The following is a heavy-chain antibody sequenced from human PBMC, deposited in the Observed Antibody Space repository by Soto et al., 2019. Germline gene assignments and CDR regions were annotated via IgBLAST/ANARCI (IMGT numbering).Heavy chain of an antibody. CDR1: GYTFSHYD. CDR3: ARHHGPTTSENWFDP. D-gene: IGHD5-12*01. CDR2: ISTYSGDT. J-gene: IGHJ5*02. Sequence: ASVKVSCKASGYTFSHYDISWVRQAPGQGLEWMGWISTYSGDTKYAQKFQGRVTMTTDTSTTTAYLELRSLRSDDTAVYYCARHHGPTTSENWFDPWGQGTLVTVSS. V-gene: IGHV1-18*01.